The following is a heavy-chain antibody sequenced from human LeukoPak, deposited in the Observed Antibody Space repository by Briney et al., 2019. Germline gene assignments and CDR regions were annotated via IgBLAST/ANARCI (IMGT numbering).Heavy chain of an antibody. CDR2: ISGSGGST. CDR1: GFTFSSYA. J-gene: IGHJ6*03. CDR3: AQPRGEPQLWSGYSHYYYYYYMDV. D-gene: IGHD3-3*01. V-gene: IGHV3-23*01. Sequence: PGGSLRLSCAASGFTFSSYAMSWVRQAPGKGLEWVSAISGSGGSTYYADSVKGRFTISRDNSKNTLYLQMNSLRAKDTAVYYCAQPRGEPQLWSGYSHYYYYYYMDVWGKGTTVTVSS.